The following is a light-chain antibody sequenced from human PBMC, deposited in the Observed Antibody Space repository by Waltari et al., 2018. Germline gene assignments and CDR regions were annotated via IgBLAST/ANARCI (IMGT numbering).Light chain of an antibody. CDR3: QQYYSTPQT. CDR2: WAS. J-gene: IGKJ1*01. CDR1: ESVSYNSNNKYY. V-gene: IGKV4-1*01. Sequence: IVMTPSPHSLTVSLGERATINCKSTESVSYNSNNKYYLAWYQQKPGQPPKLLIYWASTRESGVPDRFSGSGSGTDFTLTISSLQAEDVAVYYCQQYYSTPQTFGQGTKVEIK.